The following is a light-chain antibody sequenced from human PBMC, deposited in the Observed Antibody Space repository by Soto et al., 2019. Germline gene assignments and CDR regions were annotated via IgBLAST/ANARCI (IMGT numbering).Light chain of an antibody. J-gene: IGLJ1*01. Sequence: QSALTQPASVSGSPGQSITISCTETSSDVGGYNYVSWYQQHPGKAPKLMIYDVRNRPSGVSNRFSGSKSGNTASLTISGLQAEDEADYYCSSYTSSSTKVFGIGTKLTVL. CDR1: SSDVGGYNY. V-gene: IGLV2-14*01. CDR2: DVR. CDR3: SSYTSSSTKV.